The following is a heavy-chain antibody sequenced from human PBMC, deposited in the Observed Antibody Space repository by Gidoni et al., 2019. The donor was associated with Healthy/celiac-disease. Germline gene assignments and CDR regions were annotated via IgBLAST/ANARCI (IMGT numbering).Heavy chain of an antibody. CDR2: MNPNSGNT. J-gene: IGHJ5*02. V-gene: IGHV1-8*01. Sequence: QVQLVQSGAEVKKPGASVKVSCKASGYTFTSYDINWVRQATGQGLEWMGWMNPNSGNTGYAQKFQGRVTMTRNTSISTAYMELSSLRSEDTAVYYCARGNTYVSSGWSAGFDPWGQGTLVTVSS. CDR3: ARGNTYVSSGWSAGFDP. CDR1: GYTFTSYD. D-gene: IGHD6-19*01.